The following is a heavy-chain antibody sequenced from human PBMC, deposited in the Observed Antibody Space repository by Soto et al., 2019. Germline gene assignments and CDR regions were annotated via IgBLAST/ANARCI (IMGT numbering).Heavy chain of an antibody. J-gene: IGHJ5*02. D-gene: IGHD4-4*01. Sequence: PGGSLRLSCAASGFTFNKNAMSWVRPAPGTGLEWVSAIDSGGGIYYADSVKGRFTISRDSSMNTLYLQMNSLRAEDTAIYYCTKEHSNYPDNWFDPWGQGTLVTVSS. CDR1: GFTFNKNA. V-gene: IGHV3-23*01. CDR2: IDSGGGI. CDR3: TKEHSNYPDNWFDP.